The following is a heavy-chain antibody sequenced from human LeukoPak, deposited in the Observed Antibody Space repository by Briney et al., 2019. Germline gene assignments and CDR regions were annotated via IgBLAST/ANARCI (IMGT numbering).Heavy chain of an antibody. CDR3: ARGQMATITSYFDY. Sequence: SETLSLTCTVSGGSISSGDYYWSWIRQPPGTGLEWIGYIYYSGSTYYNPSLKSRVTISVDTSKNQFSLKLSSVTAADTAVYYCARGQMATITSYFDYWGQGTLVTVSS. J-gene: IGHJ4*02. V-gene: IGHV4-30-4*01. D-gene: IGHD5-24*01. CDR2: IYYSGST. CDR1: GGSISSGDYY.